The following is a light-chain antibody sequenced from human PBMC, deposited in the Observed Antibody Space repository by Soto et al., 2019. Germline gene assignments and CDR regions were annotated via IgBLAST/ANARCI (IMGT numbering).Light chain of an antibody. V-gene: IGLV2-14*01. CDR2: DVS. CDR3: CSYIGHYIYV. J-gene: IGLJ1*01. CDR1: SSDVGGFDY. Sequence: QSVLTQPASVSGSLGRSITISCTGTSSDVGGFDYVSWFQQYPGKAPKLIIYDVSYRPSGLSDRFSGSKSGNTASLTISGLQAEDEADYYCCSYIGHYIYVFGTGTKVTVL.